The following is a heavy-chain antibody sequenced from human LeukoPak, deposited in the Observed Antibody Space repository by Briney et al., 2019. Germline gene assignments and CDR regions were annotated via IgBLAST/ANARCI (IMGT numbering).Heavy chain of an antibody. CDR2: IYSGGST. J-gene: IGHJ6*02. V-gene: IGHV3-53*04. CDR3: ARVRVDTATGRNYGMDV. D-gene: IGHD5-18*01. Sequence: QSGGSLRLSCAASGLTASSNYMSWVRQAPGKGLEWVSVIYSGGSTYYADSVKGRFTISRHNSKNTLYLQMNSLRAEDTAVYYCARVRVDTATGRNYGMDVWGQGTTVTVSS. CDR1: GLTASSNY.